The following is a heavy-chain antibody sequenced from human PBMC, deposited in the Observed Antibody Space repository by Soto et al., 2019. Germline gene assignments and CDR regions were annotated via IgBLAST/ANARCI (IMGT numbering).Heavy chain of an antibody. J-gene: IGHJ6*02. CDR2: IYYSGST. Sequence: PSETLSLTCTVSGGSISSYYWSWIRQPPGKGLEWIGYIYYSGSTNYNPSLKSRVTISVYTSKNQFSLKLSSVTAADTAVYYCARDARKGDYYGSGSLRHYYYYGMDVWGQGTTVTVSS. CDR3: ARDARKGDYYGSGSLRHYYYYGMDV. D-gene: IGHD3-10*01. CDR1: GGSISSYY. V-gene: IGHV4-59*01.